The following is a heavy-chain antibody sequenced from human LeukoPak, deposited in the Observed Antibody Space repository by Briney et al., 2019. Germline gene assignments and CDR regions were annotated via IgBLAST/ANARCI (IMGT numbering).Heavy chain of an antibody. CDR3: AGRRYSNSWGPNDAFDI. J-gene: IGHJ3*02. CDR2: IYYSGIT. Sequence: DPSETLSLTCTVSGGSISSYYWSWIRQPPEKGLEWIGYIYYSGITNYNPSLNSRVTISVDTSKNQFSLKLSSVTAADTAVYYCAGRRYSNSWGPNDAFDIWGQGTMVTVSS. D-gene: IGHD6-13*01. V-gene: IGHV4-59*08. CDR1: GGSISSYY.